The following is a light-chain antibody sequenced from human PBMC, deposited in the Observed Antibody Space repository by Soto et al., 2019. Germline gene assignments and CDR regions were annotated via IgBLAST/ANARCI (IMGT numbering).Light chain of an antibody. J-gene: IGKJ1*01. CDR3: QKYNSYS. CDR1: QSISSW. V-gene: IGKV1-5*01. CDR2: DAS. Sequence: DIQMTQSPSTLSASRVDGVTISCRASQSISSWLAWYQQKPGKAPKLLIYDASSLESGVPSRFSGSGSGTEFTLIISSLKPDDFATYYCQKYNSYSFGQGTKVDIK.